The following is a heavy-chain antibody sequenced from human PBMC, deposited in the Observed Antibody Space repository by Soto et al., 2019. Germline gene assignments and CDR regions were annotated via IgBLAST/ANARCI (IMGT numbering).Heavy chain of an antibody. CDR2: IIPILGIA. Sequence: QVQLVQSGAEVKKPGSSVKVSCKASGGTFSSYTISWVRQAPGQGLEWMGRIIPILGIANYAQKFQGRVTITADKSTGTAYMDVISLRSEDTAVYYCARDKEVGYGDYVDATSGLVYWGQGTLVTVSS. V-gene: IGHV1-69*08. CDR3: ARDKEVGYGDYVDATSGLVY. J-gene: IGHJ4*02. CDR1: GGTFSSYT. D-gene: IGHD4-17*01.